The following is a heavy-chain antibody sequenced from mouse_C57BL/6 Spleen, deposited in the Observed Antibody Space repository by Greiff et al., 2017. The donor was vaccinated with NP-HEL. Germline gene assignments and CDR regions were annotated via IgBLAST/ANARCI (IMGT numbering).Heavy chain of an antibody. Sequence: QVQLKQPGAELVMPGASVKLSCKASGYTFTSYWMHWVKQRPGQGLEWIGEIDPSDSYTNYNQKFKGKSPLTVDKSSSTAYMQLSSLTSEDSAVYYCARSYYGSSYAWFAYWGQGTLVTVSA. CDR1: GYTFTSYW. D-gene: IGHD1-1*01. V-gene: IGHV1-69*01. CDR3: ARSYYGSSYAWFAY. CDR2: IDPSDSYT. J-gene: IGHJ3*01.